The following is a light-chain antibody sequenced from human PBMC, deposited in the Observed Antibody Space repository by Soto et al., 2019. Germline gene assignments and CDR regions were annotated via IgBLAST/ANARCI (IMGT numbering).Light chain of an antibody. J-gene: IGKJ1*01. CDR1: QGISNW. V-gene: IGKV1-5*01. Sequence: DIQMTQSASTLSASFGDRVTITCRASQGISNWLAWYQQKPGKAPKLLIYDASTLESGVPSRFSGSGSGKEFTLTISSLLPDEFATYYCQQFRGTFGQGTKVDIK. CDR3: QQFRGT. CDR2: DAS.